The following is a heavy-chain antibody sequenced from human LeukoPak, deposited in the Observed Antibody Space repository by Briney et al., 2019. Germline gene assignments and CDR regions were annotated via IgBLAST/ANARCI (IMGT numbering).Heavy chain of an antibody. CDR3: AMSVEMPPIPSFDY. CDR2: VSAANNP. CDR1: GYIFTPHH. D-gene: IGHD5-24*01. V-gene: IGHV1-3*01. J-gene: IGHJ4*02. Sequence: ASVKVSCKTSGYIFTPHHLHWTRQAPGQGLELLGWVSAANNPEYSQKFQGRVVITRDASATTSYLELNSLRSEDTAVYYCAMSVEMPPIPSFDYWGQGTLVTVSS.